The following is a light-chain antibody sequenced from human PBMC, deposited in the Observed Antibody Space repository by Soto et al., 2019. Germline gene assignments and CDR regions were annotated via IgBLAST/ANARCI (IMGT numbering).Light chain of an antibody. Sequence: VLTQSPATLSLSPGARATLYFRARRSVSSSYVACYQHKAGQAPRLLISGASNRATDIPDRFSGSESGTDVTLTISRLEPEDFAVYYCQHYGSSPPYNFGQGTKLEI. CDR3: QHYGSSPPYN. CDR2: GAS. CDR1: RSVSSSY. J-gene: IGKJ2*01. V-gene: IGKV3-20*01.